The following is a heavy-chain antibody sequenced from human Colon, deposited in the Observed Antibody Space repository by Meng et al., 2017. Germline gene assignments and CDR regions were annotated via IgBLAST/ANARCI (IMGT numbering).Heavy chain of an antibody. CDR2: IDRSGTT. CDR3: ARTIYSSSVDY. Sequence: VQRQVRGPVLVQPSATLSLPCSVSGYSIRTAYYWGWIRQTPGKGLEWIASIDRSGTTYYNPSLESRVTISVDTSKNHFSLRLNSVTAADTAVYFCARTIYSSSVDYWGQGTLVTVSS. J-gene: IGHJ4*02. D-gene: IGHD3-22*01. CDR1: GYSIRTAYY. V-gene: IGHV4-38-2*01.